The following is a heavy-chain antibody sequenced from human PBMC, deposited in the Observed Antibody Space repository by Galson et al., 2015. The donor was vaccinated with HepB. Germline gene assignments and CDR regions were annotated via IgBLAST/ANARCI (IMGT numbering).Heavy chain of an antibody. CDR3: AGKGDGYNRTSGFDP. J-gene: IGHJ5*02. Sequence: SLRLSCAASGFTFSSYSMNWVRQAPGKGLEWVSSISSSSSYIYYADSVKGRFTISRDNAKNSLYLQMNSLRAEDTAVYYCAGKGDGYNRTSGFDPWGQGTLVTVSS. CDR2: ISSSSSYI. V-gene: IGHV3-21*01. CDR1: GFTFSSYS. D-gene: IGHD5-24*01.